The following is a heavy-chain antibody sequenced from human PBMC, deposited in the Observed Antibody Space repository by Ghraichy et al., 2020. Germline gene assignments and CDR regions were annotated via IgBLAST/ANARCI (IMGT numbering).Heavy chain of an antibody. CDR2: ITSSSRTI. V-gene: IGHV3-48*02. CDR3: ARASSVVRFYYYDGMDV. Sequence: GGSLRLSCVGSGFTFSGYNMNWVRQSPGKGLEWVSYITSSSRTIFYADSVKGRFTISRDTAQNSLYLQMNRLRDEDTAIYYCARASSVVRFYYYDGMDVWGKGTTVTVSS. J-gene: IGHJ6*04. CDR1: GFTFSGYN. D-gene: IGHD4-23*01.